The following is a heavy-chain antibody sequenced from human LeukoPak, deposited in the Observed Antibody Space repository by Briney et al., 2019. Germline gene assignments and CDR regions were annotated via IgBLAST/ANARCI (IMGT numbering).Heavy chain of an antibody. CDR1: GYSFTSYW. D-gene: IGHD6-19*01. J-gene: IGHJ5*02. Sequence: GESLKISCKGSGYSFTSYWIGWVRQMPGKGLEWMGIIYPGDSDTRYSPSFQGQVTISADKSISTAYLQWSSLKASDTAMYYCARLLLPKRIAVAGGWFDPWGQGTLVTVSS. V-gene: IGHV5-51*01. CDR2: IYPGDSDT. CDR3: ARLLLPKRIAVAGGWFDP.